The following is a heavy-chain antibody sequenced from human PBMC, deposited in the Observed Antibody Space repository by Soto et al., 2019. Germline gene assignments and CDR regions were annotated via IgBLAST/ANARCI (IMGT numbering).Heavy chain of an antibody. V-gene: IGHV1-69*13. Sequence: SVKVSCKASGGTFSSYAISWVRQAPGQGLEWMGGIIPIFGTANYAQKFQGRVTITADESTSTAYMELSSLRSEDTAVYYCARDRKEYYDILTGYWYYGMDVWGQGTTVTVSS. CDR1: GGTFSSYA. CDR3: ARDRKEYYDILTGYWYYGMDV. CDR2: IIPIFGTA. D-gene: IGHD3-9*01. J-gene: IGHJ6*02.